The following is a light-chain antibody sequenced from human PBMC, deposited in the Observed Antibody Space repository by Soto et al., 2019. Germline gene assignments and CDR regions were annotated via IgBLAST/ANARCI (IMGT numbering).Light chain of an antibody. CDR2: GTS. V-gene: IGKV3-20*01. J-gene: IGKJ1*01. CDR3: QQYGSSSWT. CDR1: QSVSSSY. Sequence: EIVLTQSPGTLSLSPWERATLSCRASQSVSSSYLAWYQQKPGQAPRLLIYGTSSRATAIPDRFSGSGSGTDFTLTISRLEPEDFAVYDCQQYGSSSWTFGQGTKVDIK.